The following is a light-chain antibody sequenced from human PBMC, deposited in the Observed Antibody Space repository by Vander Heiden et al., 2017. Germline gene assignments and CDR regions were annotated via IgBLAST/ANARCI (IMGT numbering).Light chain of an antibody. CDR3: PRLSNWPPLT. CDR2: DAS. CDR1: QSVSSY. V-gene: IGKV3-11*01. J-gene: IGKJ4*01. Sequence: EIVLTQSPATLSLSPGERATLSCRASQSVSSYLAWYQQKPGQAPRLLIYDASNRAIGIPARFSGSGYGTDFTRTISSREPEDFAVYSCPRLSNWPPLTFGGGTKVEIK.